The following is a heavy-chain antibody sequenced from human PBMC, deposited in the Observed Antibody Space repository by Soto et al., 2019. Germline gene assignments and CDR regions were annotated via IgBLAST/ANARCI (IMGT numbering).Heavy chain of an antibody. D-gene: IGHD3-22*01. Sequence: GGSLRLSCVASGFNLNSQAMYRVRQAPGRGLEWVGILSSNGVTASYARSVEGRFTISRDSSSNTLFLQMNSLTAEDTGIYHCARAVAYDSSGPRFDSWGQGTLVTV. CDR1: GFNLNSQA. CDR2: LSSNGVTA. CDR3: ARAVAYDSSGPRFDS. J-gene: IGHJ4*02. V-gene: IGHV3-30-3*01.